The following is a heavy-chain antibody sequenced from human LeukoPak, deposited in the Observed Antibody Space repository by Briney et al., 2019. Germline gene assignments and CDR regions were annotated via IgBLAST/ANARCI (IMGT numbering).Heavy chain of an antibody. CDR2: IYHSGST. V-gene: IGHV4-38-2*02. J-gene: IGHJ4*02. CDR3: ARDEGYDTPGG. D-gene: IGHD3-9*01. CDR1: GYSISSGYY. Sequence: PSETLSLTCAVSGYSISSGYYWGWIRQPPGKGLEWIGSIYHSGSTYYNPSLKSRVTISVDTSKNQFSLKLSSVTAADTAVYYCARDEGYDTPGGWGQGTLVTVSS.